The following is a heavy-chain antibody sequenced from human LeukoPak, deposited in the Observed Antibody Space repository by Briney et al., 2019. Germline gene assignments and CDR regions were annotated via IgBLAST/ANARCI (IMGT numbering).Heavy chain of an antibody. J-gene: IGHJ4*02. CDR1: GFTVSSNY. CDR3: AKSRSGSANYYFDN. D-gene: IGHD5-12*01. CDR2: IYSGGNT. Sequence: GGSLRLSCAASGFTVSSNYMSWVRQAPGKGLEWVSVIYSGGNTYYADSVKGRFTISRDNSKNTLNLQMNSLRAEDTAVYYCAKSRSGSANYYFDNWAREPWSPSPQ. V-gene: IGHV3-66*01.